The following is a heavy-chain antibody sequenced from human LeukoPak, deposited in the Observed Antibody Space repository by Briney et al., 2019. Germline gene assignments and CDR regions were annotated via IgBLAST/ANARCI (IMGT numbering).Heavy chain of an antibody. CDR1: GFTFSSYW. CDR3: ASLMGYCSSTSCLWADAFDI. D-gene: IGHD2-2*01. Sequence: GSLRLSCAASGFTFSSYWMSWVRQAPGKGLEWVANIKQDGSEKYYVDSVKGRFTISRDNAKNSLYLQMNSLRAEDTAVYYCASLMGYCSSTSCLWADAFDIWGQGTMATVSS. V-gene: IGHV3-7*01. CDR2: IKQDGSEK. J-gene: IGHJ3*02.